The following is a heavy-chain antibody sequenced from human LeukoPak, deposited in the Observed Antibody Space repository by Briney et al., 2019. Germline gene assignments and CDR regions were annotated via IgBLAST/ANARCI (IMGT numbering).Heavy chain of an antibody. V-gene: IGHV3-30*03. J-gene: IGHJ5*02. Sequence: GGSLRLSCAASGFTFSSYGMHWVRQAPGKGLEWVAVISYDGSNKYYADSVKGRFTISRDNSKNTLYLQMNSLRAEDTAVYYCACGGSGSYYNALFDLWGQGTLVTVSS. D-gene: IGHD3-10*01. CDR3: ACGGSGSYYNALFDL. CDR1: GFTFSSYG. CDR2: ISYDGSNK.